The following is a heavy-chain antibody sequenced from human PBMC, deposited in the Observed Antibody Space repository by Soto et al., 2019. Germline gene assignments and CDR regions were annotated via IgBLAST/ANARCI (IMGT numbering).Heavy chain of an antibody. D-gene: IGHD5-18*01. CDR1: GGTFSSYA. CDR2: IIPIFGTA. CDR3: ARDGRYSYGGSSYYGMDV. V-gene: IGHV1-69*12. Sequence: QVQLVQSGAEVKKPGSSVKVSCKASGGTFSSYAISWVRQAPGQGLEWMGGIIPIFGTANYAQKFQGRVTISADESTSTAYMELSSLRSEDTAVYYCARDGRYSYGGSSYYGMDVWGQGTTVTVSS. J-gene: IGHJ6*02.